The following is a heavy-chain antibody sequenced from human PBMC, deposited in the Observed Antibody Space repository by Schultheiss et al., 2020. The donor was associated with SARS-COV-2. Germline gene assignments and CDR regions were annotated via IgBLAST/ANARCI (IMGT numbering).Heavy chain of an antibody. J-gene: IGHJ4*02. V-gene: IGHV1-2*06. CDR1: GYTFTSYY. D-gene: IGHD7-27*01. CDR3: ARGDLTAGTPDY. CDR2: VNPNSGGT. Sequence: ASVKVSCKASGYTFTSYYMHWVRQAPGQGLEWMGRVNPNSGGTNYAQKFQGRVTMTRDTSISTAYMELSRLRSDDTAVYYCARGDLTAGTPDYWGQGTLVTVSS.